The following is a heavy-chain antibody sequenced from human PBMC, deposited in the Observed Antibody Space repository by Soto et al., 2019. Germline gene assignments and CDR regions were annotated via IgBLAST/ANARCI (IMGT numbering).Heavy chain of an antibody. D-gene: IGHD5-12*01. CDR3: ARHSGHIFCDY. CDR1: GGSISSSSYY. V-gene: IGHV4-39*01. Sequence: QLQLQESGPGLVKPSETLSLTCSVSGGSISSSSYYWGWIRQPPGKGLEWIGSIYYSGSTYYNPSLKSRAPISVQTSKTQCSLTLSSVTAADTAVYYCARHSGHIFCDYWGQGPLVTVSS. CDR2: IYYSGST. J-gene: IGHJ4*02.